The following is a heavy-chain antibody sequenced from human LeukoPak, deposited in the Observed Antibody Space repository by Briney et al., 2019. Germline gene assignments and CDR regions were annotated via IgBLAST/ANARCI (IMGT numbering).Heavy chain of an antibody. V-gene: IGHV1-2*02. J-gene: IGHJ4*02. CDR1: GYTFTNYG. Sequence: ASVKVSCKASGYTFTNYGVSWVRQAPGQGLEWMGWINPNSGGTNYAQKFQGRVTMTRDTSIRTAYMELSRLRSDDTAVYYCARELRGSSVFDYWGQGTLVTVSS. CDR2: INPNSGGT. D-gene: IGHD6-6*01. CDR3: ARELRGSSVFDY.